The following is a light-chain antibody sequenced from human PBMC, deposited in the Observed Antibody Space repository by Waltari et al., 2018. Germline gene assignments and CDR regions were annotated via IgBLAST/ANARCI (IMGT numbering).Light chain of an antibody. Sequence: EIVLTQSPATLSLSPGERATLSCRPSQSVRSYLAWYQQKPGQAPRLLIYDASNRATGIPARFSGSGSGTDFTLTISSLEPEDFAVYYCQQRSNWPRLTFGGGTK. J-gene: IGKJ4*01. CDR2: DAS. V-gene: IGKV3-11*01. CDR3: QQRSNWPRLT. CDR1: QSVRSY.